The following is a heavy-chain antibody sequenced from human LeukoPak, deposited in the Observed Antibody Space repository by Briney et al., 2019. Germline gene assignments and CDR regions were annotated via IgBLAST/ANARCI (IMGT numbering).Heavy chain of an antibody. J-gene: IGHJ3*02. V-gene: IGHV3-53*01. CDR3: ARGSGLDAFDI. CDR1: GFTVRSNY. CDR2: IYSGGST. Sequence: PGGSLRLSCAASGFTVRSNYMSWVRQAPGKGLEWGSVIYSGGSTYYADSVKGRFTISRDNSKNTLYLQMNSLRAEDTAVYYCARGSGLDAFDIWGQGTMVTVSS. D-gene: IGHD3-10*01.